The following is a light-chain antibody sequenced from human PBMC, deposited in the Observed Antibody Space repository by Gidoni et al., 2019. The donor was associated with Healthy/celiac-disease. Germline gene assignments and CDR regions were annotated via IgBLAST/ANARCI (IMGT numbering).Light chain of an antibody. Sequence: DIQMTQSPSSLSASVGDRVTITCQASQDISHYLNWYQQKPGKAPKLLIYDASNLETGVPSRFSGSGSWTDFTFTISSLQPEDIATSYCQQYDNLPFTFGPGTKVDIK. CDR1: QDISHY. CDR2: DAS. V-gene: IGKV1-33*01. J-gene: IGKJ3*01. CDR3: QQYDNLPFT.